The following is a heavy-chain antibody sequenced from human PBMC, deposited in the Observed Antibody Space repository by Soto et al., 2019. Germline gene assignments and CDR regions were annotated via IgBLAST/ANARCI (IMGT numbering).Heavy chain of an antibody. V-gene: IGHV3-30*18. CDR2: ISKDGNDQ. J-gene: IGHJ4*02. D-gene: IGHD1-26*01. Sequence: QVQLVESGGGVVQPGTSLRLSCAASGFTFSSYAMHLVRQAPGKGLEWVAMISKDGNDQYYADSVKGRFTVSRDNSKNTVSLQMHSLRREDTAFYYCAKDRWEFTRYFDSWGQGTLVTVSS. CDR3: AKDRWEFTRYFDS. CDR1: GFTFSSYA.